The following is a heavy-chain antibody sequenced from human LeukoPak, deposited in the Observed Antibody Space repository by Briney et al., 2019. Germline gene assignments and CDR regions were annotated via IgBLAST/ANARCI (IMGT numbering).Heavy chain of an antibody. J-gene: IGHJ6*02. CDR1: GGSISSYY. CDR2: IYYSGST. D-gene: IGHD3-10*01. CDR3: ARGEAPSNYYYYGMDV. Sequence: SETLSLTCTVSGGSISSYYWSWIRQPPGKGLEWIGYIYYSGSTNHSPSLKSRVTISVDTSKNQFSLKLSSVTAADTAVYYCARGEAPSNYYYYGMDVWGQGTTVTVSS. V-gene: IGHV4-59*01.